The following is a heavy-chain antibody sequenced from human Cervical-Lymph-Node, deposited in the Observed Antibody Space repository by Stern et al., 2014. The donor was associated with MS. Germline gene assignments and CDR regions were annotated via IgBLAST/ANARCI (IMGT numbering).Heavy chain of an antibody. CDR3: AKSTVTSLSDY. D-gene: IGHD4-17*01. CDR2: ISGSGGRA. J-gene: IGHJ4*02. CDR1: GFTFSSYA. Sequence: EVQLVESGGGLVQPGGSLRLSCAASGFTFSSYAMSWVRQAPGKGLEWVAAISGSGGRAYYAATVKGRFTISRDNSKNTLYLQMNSLRAEDTAVYYCAKSTVTSLSDYWGQGTLFTVSS. V-gene: IGHV3-23*04.